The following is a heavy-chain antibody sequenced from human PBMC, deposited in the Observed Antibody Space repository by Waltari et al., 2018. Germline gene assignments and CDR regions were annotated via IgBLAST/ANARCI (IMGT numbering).Heavy chain of an antibody. J-gene: IGHJ3*02. D-gene: IGHD6-13*01. V-gene: IGHV4-59*01. CDR2: IYYSGST. CDR3: ARVIAAAGTEAFDI. CDR1: GGSISSYY. Sequence: QVQLQESGPGLVKPSETLSLTCTVSGGSISSYYWSWIRQPPGKGLEWIGYIYYSGSTNYNPSLKSRVTISVDTSKNQFSLKLSSVTAADMAVYYCARVIAAAGTEAFDIWGQGTMVTVSS.